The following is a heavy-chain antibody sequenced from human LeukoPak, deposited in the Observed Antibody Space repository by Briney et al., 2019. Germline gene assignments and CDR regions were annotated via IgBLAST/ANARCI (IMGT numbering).Heavy chain of an antibody. D-gene: IGHD5-18*01. V-gene: IGHV3-33*08. CDR2: IWYDGSNK. Sequence: GGSLRLSCAASGFTFSSYSMNWVRQAPGKGLEWVAVIWYDGSNKYYADSVKGRFTISRDNSKNTLYLQMNSLRAEDTAVYYCARGIIQLWFIDYWGQGTLVTVSS. J-gene: IGHJ4*02. CDR1: GFTFSSYS. CDR3: ARGIIQLWFIDY.